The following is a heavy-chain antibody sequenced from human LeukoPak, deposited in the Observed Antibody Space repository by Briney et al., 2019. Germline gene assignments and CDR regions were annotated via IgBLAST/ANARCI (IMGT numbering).Heavy chain of an antibody. Sequence: GASGQVSCKVSGYTLTELSIHWVRQAPGKGLEGMGGFDPEDGETIYAQKFQGRVTMTEDTSTDTAYMELSRLRSEATVVYYCATGYCSSTSCYYHFDYWGQGTLVTVSS. V-gene: IGHV1-24*01. J-gene: IGHJ4*02. CDR1: GYTLTELS. CDR2: FDPEDGET. CDR3: ATGYCSSTSCYYHFDY. D-gene: IGHD2-2*01.